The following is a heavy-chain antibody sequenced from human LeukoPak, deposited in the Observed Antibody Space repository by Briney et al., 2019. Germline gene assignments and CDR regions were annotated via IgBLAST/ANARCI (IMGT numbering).Heavy chain of an antibody. V-gene: IGHV1-69*05. CDR1: GGTFTNYA. D-gene: IGHD6-6*01. CDR2: IIPMYGTP. CDR3: ARPDKAAQYGPFDY. Sequence: ASVKVSCKASGGTFTNYAISWVRQAPGQGLEWMGGIIPMYGTPSYAQNFQGKVTITTDESMSTSYLELNSLRSEDTAVYYCARPDKAAQYGPFDYWGQGTLVIVSS. J-gene: IGHJ4*02.